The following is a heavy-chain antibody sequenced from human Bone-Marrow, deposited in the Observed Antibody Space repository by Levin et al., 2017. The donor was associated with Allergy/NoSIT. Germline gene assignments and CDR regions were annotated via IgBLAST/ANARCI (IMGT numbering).Heavy chain of an antibody. J-gene: IGHJ4*02. CDR3: ARRHGDPFDF. CDR2: IYHSGDT. D-gene: IGHD4-17*01. V-gene: IGHV4-39*01. Sequence: SETLSLTCSVSGDSISSSTYYWGWIRQPPGNGLEWIGSIYHSGDTFYNPSLKSRAILSVDTSKNQFSLRLTSVTAADTAVYFCARRHGDPFDFWGQGTLVTVSS. CDR1: GDSISSSTYY.